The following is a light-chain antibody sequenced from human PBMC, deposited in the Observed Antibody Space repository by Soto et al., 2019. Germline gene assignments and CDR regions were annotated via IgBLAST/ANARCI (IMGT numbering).Light chain of an antibody. CDR2: EGN. CDR3: CSYAGTSSWL. J-gene: IGLJ3*02. Sequence: QSVLTQPASVSGSSGQSITISCIGTTSDVGSYSLVSWYQQHPGKAPKIIIYEGNKRPSGVSNRFSGSKSGNTASLTISGLQAEDEAEYYCCSYAGTSSWLFGGGTKLTVL. V-gene: IGLV2-23*01. CDR1: TSDVGSYSL.